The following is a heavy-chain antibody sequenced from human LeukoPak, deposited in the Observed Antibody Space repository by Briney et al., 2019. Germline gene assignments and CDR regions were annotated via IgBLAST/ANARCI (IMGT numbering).Heavy chain of an antibody. V-gene: IGHV3-23*01. Sequence: PGGSLRLSCAASGFTFSTYAMSWVRQAPGKGLEWVAHISGSGGATYYADSVRGRFTLSRDNSENTVHMQMKSLTAEDTAIYYCAKMRRDWGLFDSWGQGTLVTVSS. J-gene: IGHJ4*02. D-gene: IGHD2-21*02. CDR2: ISGSGGAT. CDR3: AKMRRDWGLFDS. CDR1: GFTFSTYA.